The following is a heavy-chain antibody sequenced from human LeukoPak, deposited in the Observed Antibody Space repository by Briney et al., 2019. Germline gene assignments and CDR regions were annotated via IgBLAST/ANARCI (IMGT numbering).Heavy chain of an antibody. Sequence: PGGSLRLSCAASGFTFSSYAMSWVRQAPGKGLEWVSAISGSGGSTYYVDSVKGRFTISRDNSKNTLYLQMNSLRAEDTAVYYCAKHYDILTDYFDYWGQGTLVTVSS. CDR3: AKHYDILTDYFDY. J-gene: IGHJ4*02. V-gene: IGHV3-23*01. CDR2: ISGSGGST. CDR1: GFTFSSYA. D-gene: IGHD3-9*01.